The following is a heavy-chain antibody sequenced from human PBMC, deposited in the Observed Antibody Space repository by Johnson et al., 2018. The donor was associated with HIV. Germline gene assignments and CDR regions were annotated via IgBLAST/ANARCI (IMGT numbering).Heavy chain of an antibody. J-gene: IGHJ3*01. V-gene: IGHV3-23*04. CDR3: ARRGVGATTDAFDL. Sequence: VQLVESGRGVVRPGGSLRLSCVASGFSFIDYAMSWVRQTPGKGLEWVSLISGSTGRTNYADSVKGRFTISRDNSKNTLYLQMSSLRTEDTAVFYCARRGVGATTDAFDLWGQGTMVAVSS. CDR2: ISGSTGRT. D-gene: IGHD1-26*01. CDR1: GFSFIDYA.